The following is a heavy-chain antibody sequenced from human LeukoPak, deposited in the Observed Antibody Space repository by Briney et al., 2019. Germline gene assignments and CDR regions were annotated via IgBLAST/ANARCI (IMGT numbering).Heavy chain of an antibody. CDR2: ISSDASIT. V-gene: IGHV3-74*01. J-gene: IGHJ4*02. Sequence: PGGSLRLSCAASGFTFSTYWMHWVRQDPGKGLVWVSRISSDASITSYADPVKGRFTISRDNAKNTLYLQMNSLRAEDTAVYYCAKSPPGSSGWFDYWGQGTLVTVSS. CDR3: AKSPPGSSGWFDY. CDR1: GFTFSTYW. D-gene: IGHD6-19*01.